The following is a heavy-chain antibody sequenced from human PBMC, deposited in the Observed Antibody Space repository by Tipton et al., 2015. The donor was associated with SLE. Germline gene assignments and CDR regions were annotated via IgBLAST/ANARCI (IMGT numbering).Heavy chain of an antibody. J-gene: IGHJ6*03. CDR3: ARAIGRVLPMDV. V-gene: IGHV4-59*12. CDR2: IYYRGST. CDR1: GGSISSYY. D-gene: IGHD1-26*01. Sequence: TLSLTCTVSGGSISSYYWSWIRLPPGTGLEWIGYIYYRGSTNYNPSLKSRFTISVDTSKNQFSLKLSSVTAADTAVLYCARAIGRVLPMDVWGKGTTVTVSS.